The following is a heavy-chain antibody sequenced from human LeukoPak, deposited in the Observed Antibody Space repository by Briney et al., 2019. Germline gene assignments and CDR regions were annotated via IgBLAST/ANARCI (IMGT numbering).Heavy chain of an antibody. D-gene: IGHD3-22*01. J-gene: IGHJ4*02. Sequence: SETLSLTCTVSGGSISSYYWSWIRQPPGKGLEWIGYIYYSGSTNYNPSLKGRVTISVDTSKNQFSLKLSSVTAADTDVYYCARDRYYDSSGYYRFDYWGQGTLVTVTS. CDR3: ARDRYYDSSGYYRFDY. CDR1: GGSISSYY. V-gene: IGHV4-59*01. CDR2: IYYSGST.